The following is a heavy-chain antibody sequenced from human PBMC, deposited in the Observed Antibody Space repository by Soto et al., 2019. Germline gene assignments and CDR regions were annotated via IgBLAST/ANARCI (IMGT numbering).Heavy chain of an antibody. D-gene: IGHD1-26*01. CDR1: GYTFTSYG. V-gene: IGHV1-18*01. J-gene: IGHJ6*02. CDR2: ISAYNGNT. Sequence: QVQLVQSGAEVKKPGASVKVSCKASGYTFTSYGISWVRQAPGQGLEWMGWISAYNGNTNYARKLQGRVTMTTDTTTSTAYMELRSLISDDTAVYYCAGDRWELRGSYYGMDVWGQGTTVTVSS. CDR3: AGDRWELRGSYYGMDV.